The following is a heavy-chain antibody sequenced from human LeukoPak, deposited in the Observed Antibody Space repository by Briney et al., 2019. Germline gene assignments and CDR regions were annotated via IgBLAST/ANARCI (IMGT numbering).Heavy chain of an antibody. Sequence: ASVEVSCKASTYTFTSYGISWVRQAPGQGLEWMGWISTYNGNTHYAQKLQGRVTMTTDTSTSTAYMELRSLRSDDTAVYFCARYYGDYFDYWGQGTLVTVSS. J-gene: IGHJ4*02. V-gene: IGHV1-18*01. CDR2: ISTYNGNT. CDR1: TYTFTSYG. CDR3: ARYYGDYFDY. D-gene: IGHD3-3*01.